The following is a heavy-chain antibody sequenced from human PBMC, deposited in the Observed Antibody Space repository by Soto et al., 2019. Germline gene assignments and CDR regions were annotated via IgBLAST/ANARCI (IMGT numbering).Heavy chain of an antibody. D-gene: IGHD6-13*01. J-gene: IGHJ6*02. CDR3: AKATIEAAGTGFDYYGMDV. CDR2: INPNSGGT. CDR1: GYTFTGYY. V-gene: IGHV1-2*04. Sequence: ASVKVSCKASGYTFTGYYMHWVRQAPGQGLEWMGWINPNSGGTNYAQKFQGWVTMTRDTSISTAYMELSRLRSDDTAVYYCAKATIEAAGTGFDYYGMDVWGQETTVNVSS.